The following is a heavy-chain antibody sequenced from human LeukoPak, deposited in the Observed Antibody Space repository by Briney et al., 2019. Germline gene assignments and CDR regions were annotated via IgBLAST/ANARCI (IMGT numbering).Heavy chain of an antibody. CDR2: ISSNGGST. Sequence: GGSLRLSCAASGFTFSSYAMHWVRQAPGKGLEYVSAISSNGGSTFYATSVKGRFTISRDNSKNTLYLQMGSLRAEDMAVYYCARDHGGNSFDYWGQGTLVTVSS. CDR3: ARDHGGNSFDY. D-gene: IGHD4-23*01. V-gene: IGHV3-64*01. J-gene: IGHJ4*02. CDR1: GFTFSSYA.